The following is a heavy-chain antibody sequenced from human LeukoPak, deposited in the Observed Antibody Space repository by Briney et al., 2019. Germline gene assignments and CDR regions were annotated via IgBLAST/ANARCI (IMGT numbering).Heavy chain of an antibody. CDR3: ARMDMDTAMVTNYLDH. D-gene: IGHD5-18*01. V-gene: IGHV1-46*01. J-gene: IGHJ4*02. CDR1: GYTFTGYY. CDR2: IHPSGSST. Sequence: ASVKVSCKASGYTFTGYYMHWVRQAPGQGLEWMGVIHPSGSSTNYAQKFQGRVTMTKDTSTSTVYIELSSLRSEDTAVYYCARMDMDTAMVTNYLDHWGQGTLVTVSS.